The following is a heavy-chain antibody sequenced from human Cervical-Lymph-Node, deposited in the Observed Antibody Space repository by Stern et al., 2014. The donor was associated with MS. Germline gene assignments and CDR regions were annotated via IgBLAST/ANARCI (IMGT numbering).Heavy chain of an antibody. CDR3: ARDEIYDYIAD. CDR1: GGTFSNYG. J-gene: IGHJ4*02. CDR2: IVPIYGVP. Sequence: QVQLVQSGAEVKKPGSSVKVSCKASGGTFSNYGTSWVRQAPGQGLEWMGRIVPIYGVPTYTQKFQGRVTISADKSTSTAYMELSSLRSDDTAVYYCARDEIYDYIADWGQGTLVTVSS. V-gene: IGHV1-69*09. D-gene: IGHD3-16*01.